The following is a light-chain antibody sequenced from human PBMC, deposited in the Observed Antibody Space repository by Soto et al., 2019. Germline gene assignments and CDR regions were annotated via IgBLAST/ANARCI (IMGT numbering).Light chain of an antibody. V-gene: IGKV1-33*01. CDR2: DAS. Sequence: DIQMTQSPCSLSASVGDRVTITCQASQNINNYLNWYQQKPGRAPKLLIYDASNLEAGVPSRFRGSGSGTDFTFTISRLQPEDTATYYCQQYENLPTFGQGTRLENK. CDR1: QNINNY. J-gene: IGKJ5*01. CDR3: QQYENLPT.